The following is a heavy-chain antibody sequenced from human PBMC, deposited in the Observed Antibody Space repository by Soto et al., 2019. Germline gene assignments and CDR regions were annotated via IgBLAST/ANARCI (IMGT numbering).Heavy chain of an antibody. CDR1: GYSFTSYW. Sequence: PGESLKISCKGSGYSFTSYWIGWVRQMPGKGLEWMGIIYPGDSDTRYSPSFQGQVTISADKSISTAYLQWSSLKASDTAMYYCARRRFDCSGSSCYYDAFDIWGQGTMVTVS. D-gene: IGHD2-15*01. V-gene: IGHV5-51*01. J-gene: IGHJ3*02. CDR2: IYPGDSDT. CDR3: ARRRFDCSGSSCYYDAFDI.